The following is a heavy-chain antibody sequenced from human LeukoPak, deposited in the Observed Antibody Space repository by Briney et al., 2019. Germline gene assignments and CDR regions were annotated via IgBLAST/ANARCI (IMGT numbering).Heavy chain of an antibody. CDR3: ARDSERFLEWYGFDP. D-gene: IGHD3-3*01. J-gene: IGHJ5*02. CDR1: GGSISSSSYY. Sequence: SETLSLTCTVSGGSISSSSYYWGWIRQPPGKGLEWIGSIYYSGSTYYNPSLKSRVTISVDTSKNQFSLKLSSVTAADTAVYYCARDSERFLEWYGFDPWGQGTLVTVSS. CDR2: IYYSGST. V-gene: IGHV4-39*07.